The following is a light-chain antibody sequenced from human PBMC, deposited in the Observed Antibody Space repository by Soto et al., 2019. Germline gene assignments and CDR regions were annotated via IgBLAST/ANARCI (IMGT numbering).Light chain of an antibody. V-gene: IGKV3-20*01. CDR1: QSVSSNY. CDR2: GAS. J-gene: IGKJ2*01. CDR3: QHYDISPT. Sequence: EIVLTQSPGTLSLSPGEGATLSCRASQSVSSNYLDWYQQKPGQAPRLLICGASSRAAGIPGKFSGSGSGTDFTLTISRLEPEDFAVYFCQHYDISPTFGLGTKLEIK.